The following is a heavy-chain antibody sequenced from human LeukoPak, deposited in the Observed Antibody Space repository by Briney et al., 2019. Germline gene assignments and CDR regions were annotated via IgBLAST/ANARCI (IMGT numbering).Heavy chain of an antibody. Sequence: GASVKVSCKASGYTFTGYYMHWVRQAPGQGLEWMGIINPSGGSTSYAQKFQGRVTMTRDTSTSTVYMELSSLRSEDTAVYYCARSSGFSSWYSPFDYWGQGTLVTVSS. CDR3: ARSSGFSSWYSPFDY. D-gene: IGHD6-13*01. J-gene: IGHJ4*02. V-gene: IGHV1-46*01. CDR1: GYTFTGYY. CDR2: INPSGGST.